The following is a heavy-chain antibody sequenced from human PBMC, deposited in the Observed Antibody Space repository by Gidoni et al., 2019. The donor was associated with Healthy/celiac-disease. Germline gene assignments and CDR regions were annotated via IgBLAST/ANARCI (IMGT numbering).Heavy chain of an antibody. CDR2: ISGNGGST. Sequence: EAQLLESGGGLVQPGGPLRLSCAASAFTFRSYALMWARQAPGKGLGWVSAISGNGGSTYYADSVKGRFTISRDNSKSTLYLQMSSLRAEDTAVYYCALEGVQGYYYDSSGYYPDGEDFQHWGQGTLVTVSS. D-gene: IGHD3-22*01. J-gene: IGHJ1*01. CDR3: ALEGVQGYYYDSSGYYPDGEDFQH. V-gene: IGHV3-23*01. CDR1: AFTFRSYA.